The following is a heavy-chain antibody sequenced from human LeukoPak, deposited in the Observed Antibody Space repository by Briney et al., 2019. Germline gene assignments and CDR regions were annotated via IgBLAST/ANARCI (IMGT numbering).Heavy chain of an antibody. V-gene: IGHV4-59*01. D-gene: IGHD4-17*01. Sequence: KPSETLSLTCTVSGGSISSYYWSWIRQPPGKGLEWIGSIYYSGSTNYNLSLKSRVTISVDTSKNQFSLKLSSVTAADTAVYYCARGVMTTVTPWYYFDYWGQGTLVTVSS. CDR2: IYYSGST. CDR3: ARGVMTTVTPWYYFDY. CDR1: GGSISSYY. J-gene: IGHJ4*02.